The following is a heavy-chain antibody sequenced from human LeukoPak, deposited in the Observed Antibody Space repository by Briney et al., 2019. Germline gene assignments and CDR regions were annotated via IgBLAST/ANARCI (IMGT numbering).Heavy chain of an antibody. CDR1: GFPFDDYA. J-gene: IGHJ4*02. CDR3: AKDKGSGSYYNLGYFDS. Sequence: GGSLRLSCAASGFPFDDYAMHWVRLAPGKGLEWVSGISWNSGSIVYADSVRGRFTISRDNAKNSLYLQINSLRVEDTAFYYCAKDKGSGSYYNLGYFDSWGQGMLTTVSS. CDR2: ISWNSGSI. D-gene: IGHD3-10*01. V-gene: IGHV3-9*01.